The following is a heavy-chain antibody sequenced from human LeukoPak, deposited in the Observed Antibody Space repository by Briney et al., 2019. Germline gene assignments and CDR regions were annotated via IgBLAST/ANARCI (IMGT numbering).Heavy chain of an antibody. V-gene: IGHV3-7*01. CDR1: GFTFSRYW. D-gene: IGHD4-17*01. Sequence: GGSLRLSCAPSGFTFSRYWMSWVRQAPGKGLEWVANIKEDGSEKYYVDSVKGRFTISRDNAKNSLYLQMNSLRVEDTAVYYCARDEAYASDYWGQGTLVTVSS. CDR2: IKEDGSEK. CDR3: ARDEAYASDY. J-gene: IGHJ4*02.